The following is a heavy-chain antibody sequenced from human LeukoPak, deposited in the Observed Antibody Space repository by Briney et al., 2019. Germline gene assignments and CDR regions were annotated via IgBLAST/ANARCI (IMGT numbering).Heavy chain of an antibody. Sequence: GSSVKVSCKASGGTFNSYAINWVRQAPGQGLEWMGRILPIFGTANYAQKFQGRVTVTTDESTNTAYMELSSLRPEDTAMYYCARDRGERDSSWSLPAHGFDIWGQGTMVTVSS. CDR1: GGTFNSYA. D-gene: IGHD6-13*01. J-gene: IGHJ3*02. V-gene: IGHV1-69*05. CDR2: ILPIFGTA. CDR3: ARDRGERDSSWSLPAHGFDI.